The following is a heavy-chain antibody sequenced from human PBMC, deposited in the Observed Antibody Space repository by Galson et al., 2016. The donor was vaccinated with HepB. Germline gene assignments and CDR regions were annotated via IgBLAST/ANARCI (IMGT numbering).Heavy chain of an antibody. CDR3: ARSSSCSPINCFLPFDS. V-gene: IGHV3-30-3*01. CDR2: VSDDGTHT. Sequence: SLRLSCAASGFTFSSHAMHWVRQAPGKGLEWVAIVSDDGTHTDYADSVKGRFPISRDNSKNTLYLQMNSLRAEDTAMYYCARSSSCSPINCFLPFDSWGLCTLVRFSS. D-gene: IGHD2-2*01. CDR1: GFTFSSHA. J-gene: IGHJ4*02.